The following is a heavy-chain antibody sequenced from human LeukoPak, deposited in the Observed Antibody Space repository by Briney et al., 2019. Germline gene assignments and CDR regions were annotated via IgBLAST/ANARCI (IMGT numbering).Heavy chain of an antibody. D-gene: IGHD4-17*01. CDR1: GDSISSNYC. CDR3: GRHAYGDSSAAFDI. Sequence: SETLSLTCAVSGDSISSNYCWRWVRQFPGKGLEWIGEVYRRGSTSYNPSLKSRVVISIDKSKNQYSLNLNSVTAADTAMYYCGRHAYGDSSAAFDIWGQGTMVIVSS. V-gene: IGHV4-4*02. J-gene: IGHJ3*02. CDR2: VYRRGST.